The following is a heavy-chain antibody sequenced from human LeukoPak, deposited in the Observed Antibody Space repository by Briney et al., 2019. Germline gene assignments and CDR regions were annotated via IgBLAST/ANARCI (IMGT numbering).Heavy chain of an antibody. J-gene: IGHJ6*03. CDR3: VRSPTYYNMDV. CDR2: ISYDGTNK. CDR1: GFTFSNYV. Sequence: RGSLRLSCAASGFTFSNYVIHWARQAPGKGLEWLAVISYDGTNKYYADFVKGRFTISRDHSQSTVDLQMNTLGGADTAVYYCVRSPTYYNMDVWGKGTTVTVSS. V-gene: IGHV3-30*03.